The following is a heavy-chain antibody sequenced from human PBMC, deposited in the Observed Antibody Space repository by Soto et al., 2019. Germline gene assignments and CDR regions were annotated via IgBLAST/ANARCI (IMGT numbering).Heavy chain of an antibody. V-gene: IGHV4-39*01. CDR3: SRHKNAYDAFDI. J-gene: IGHJ3*02. CDR2: IYYSGST. Sequence: PSETLSLTCTVSGGSISSSSYYWGWIRQPPGKGLEWIGSIYYSGSTYYNPSLKSRVTISVDTSKNQFSLKLSSVTAADTAVYYCSRHKNAYDAFDIWGQGTMVTVSS. CDR1: GGSISSSSYY.